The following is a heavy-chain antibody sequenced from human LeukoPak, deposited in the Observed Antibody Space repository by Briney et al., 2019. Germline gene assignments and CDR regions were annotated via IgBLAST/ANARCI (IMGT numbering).Heavy chain of an antibody. D-gene: IGHD3-3*01. CDR3: ARSLTIFGVVTQIDY. V-gene: IGHV5-51*01. Sequence: GESLKISCQGSGYSFTSYWIGWVRPMPGKGLEWMGIIYPGDSDTRYSPSFQGQVTISADKSISTAYLQWSSLKASDTAMYYCARSLTIFGVVTQIDYWGQGTLVTVSS. J-gene: IGHJ4*02. CDR1: GYSFTSYW. CDR2: IYPGDSDT.